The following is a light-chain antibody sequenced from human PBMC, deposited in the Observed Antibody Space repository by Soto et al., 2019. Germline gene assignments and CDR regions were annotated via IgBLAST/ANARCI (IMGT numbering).Light chain of an antibody. CDR3: SSYTGITTLV. J-gene: IGLJ2*01. V-gene: IGLV2-8*01. Sequence: QSALTQPPSASGSPGQSVTISCTGTSTDVGAYNYVSWYQQHPGKAPKLIIYEVSDRPSGVSDRFSGSKSGNTASLTISGLQTEDEADYYCSSYTGITTLVFGGGTKVTVL. CDR2: EVS. CDR1: STDVGAYNY.